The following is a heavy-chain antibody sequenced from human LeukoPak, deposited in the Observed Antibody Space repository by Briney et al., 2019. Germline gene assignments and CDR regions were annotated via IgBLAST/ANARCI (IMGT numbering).Heavy chain of an antibody. D-gene: IGHD3-22*01. CDR1: GFTFSSYD. CDR2: IGTAGDT. Sequence: PGRSLRLSCAASGFTFSSYDMHWVRQATGKGLEWVSAIGTAGDTYYPGSVKGRFTISRENAKNSLYLQMNSLRAGDTAVYYCARAMNYYDSSGYYTYFDYWGQGTLVTVSS. V-gene: IGHV3-13*01. CDR3: ARAMNYYDSSGYYTYFDY. J-gene: IGHJ4*02.